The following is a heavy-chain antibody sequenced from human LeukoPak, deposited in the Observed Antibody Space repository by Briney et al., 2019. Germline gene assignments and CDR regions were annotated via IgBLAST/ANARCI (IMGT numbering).Heavy chain of an antibody. D-gene: IGHD5-18*01. CDR1: GFTFSSYA. J-gene: IGHJ4*02. CDR2: ISGSGGST. CDR3: AKDHGYGQQGF. V-gene: IGHV3-23*01. Sequence: GGSLRLSCAASGFTFSSYAMSWVRQAPGKGLEWVSAISGSGGSTFYADCVKGRFTISRDNSKNTLYLQMNSLRAEDTAVFYCAKDHGYGQQGFWGQGTLVTVSS.